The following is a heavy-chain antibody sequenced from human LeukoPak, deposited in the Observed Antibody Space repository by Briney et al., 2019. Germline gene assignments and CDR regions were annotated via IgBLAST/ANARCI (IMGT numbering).Heavy chain of an antibody. CDR3: ARDQYDSSGYFDY. CDR1: GGSISSGDYY. Sequence: SQTLSLTCTVSGGSISSGDYYWSWIRQPPGKGLEWIGYIYYSGSTYYNPSLKSRVTISVDTSKNQFSLKLSSVTAADTAVYYCARDQYDSSGYFDYWGQGTLVTVSS. V-gene: IGHV4-30-4*01. D-gene: IGHD3-22*01. J-gene: IGHJ4*02. CDR2: IYYSGST.